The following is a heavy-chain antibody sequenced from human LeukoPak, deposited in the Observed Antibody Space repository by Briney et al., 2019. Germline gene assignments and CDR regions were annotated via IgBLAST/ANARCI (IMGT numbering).Heavy chain of an antibody. CDR1: GYTFTSYG. J-gene: IGHJ4*02. CDR2: ISAYNGNT. Sequence: ASVKVSCKASGYTFTSYGISWVRQAPGQGLEWMGWISAYNGNTNYAQKLQGRVTMTTDTSTSTAYMELRSLRSDDTAVYHCARDETSIAARPWYYWGQGTLVTVSS. D-gene: IGHD6-6*01. V-gene: IGHV1-18*01. CDR3: ARDETSIAARPWYY.